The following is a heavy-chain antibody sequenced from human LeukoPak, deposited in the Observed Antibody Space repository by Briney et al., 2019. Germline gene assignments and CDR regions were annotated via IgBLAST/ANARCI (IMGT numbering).Heavy chain of an antibody. J-gene: IGHJ4*02. V-gene: IGHV4-59*01. CDR1: GGSISSYY. CDR3: ATRRGYCSGGNCNYYFDY. Sequence: SETLSLTCTVSGGSISSYYWNWIRQPPGKGLEWIGYIYSSGSTNYNPSLKSRVTISVDTSKNQFSLKLSSVTAADTAVYHCATRRGYCSGGNCNYYFDYWGQGTLVTVSS. CDR2: IYSSGST. D-gene: IGHD2-15*01.